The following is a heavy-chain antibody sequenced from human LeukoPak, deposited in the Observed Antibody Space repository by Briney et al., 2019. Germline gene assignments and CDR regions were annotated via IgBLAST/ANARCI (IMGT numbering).Heavy chain of an antibody. Sequence: PGGSLRLSCAASGFTFSIYGMHWVRQAPGKGLEWVALIWYDGSNKFYADSVKGRFIISRDNSKNTLYLQLNSLRAEDTAVYYCARKRTDAFDIWGQGTMVTVSS. J-gene: IGHJ3*02. CDR1: GFTFSIYG. CDR2: IWYDGSNK. CDR3: ARKRTDAFDI. V-gene: IGHV3-33*01.